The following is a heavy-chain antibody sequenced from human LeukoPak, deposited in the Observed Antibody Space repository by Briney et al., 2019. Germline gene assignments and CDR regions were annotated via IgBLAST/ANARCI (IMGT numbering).Heavy chain of an antibody. J-gene: IGHJ1*01. CDR3: AQKAPYSPAYSQH. D-gene: IGHD2-21*01. CDR1: GGSITSYF. Sequence: SESLSLTCTVSGGSITSYFWTWIRQPPGKGLEWIGYIYHSGTTNYNPSLKSRVSISVDTSKNQFSLKLTSVTAADTAVYYCAQKAPYSPAYSQHWGQGTLVTVSS. V-gene: IGHV4-59*01. CDR2: IYHSGTT.